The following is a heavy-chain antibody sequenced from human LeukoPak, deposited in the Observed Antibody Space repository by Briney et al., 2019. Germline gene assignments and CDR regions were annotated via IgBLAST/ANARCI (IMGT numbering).Heavy chain of an antibody. CDR1: GFTFSSYA. Sequence: GSLRLSCAASGFTFSSYAMHWVRQAPGKGLEYVSAISSNGGSTYYANSVKGRFTISRDNSKNTLYLQMGSLRAEDMAVYYCARDSSGEALDYWGQGTLVTVSS. V-gene: IGHV3-64*01. CDR3: ARDSSGEALDY. J-gene: IGHJ4*02. CDR2: ISSNGGST. D-gene: IGHD1-26*01.